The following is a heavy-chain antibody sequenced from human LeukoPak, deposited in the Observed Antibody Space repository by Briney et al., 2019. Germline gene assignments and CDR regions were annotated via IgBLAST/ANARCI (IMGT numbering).Heavy chain of an antibody. CDR2: ISSSSSYI. J-gene: IGHJ4*02. CDR1: GFTFSSYS. V-gene: IGHV3-21*01. Sequence: PGGSLRLSCAASGFTFSSYSMNWVRQAPGKGLEWVPSISSSSSYIYYADSVKGRFTISRDNAKNSLYLQMNSLRAEDTAVYYCARKVVGATGGEYYFDYWGQGTLVTVSS. D-gene: IGHD1-26*01. CDR3: ARKVVGATGGEYYFDY.